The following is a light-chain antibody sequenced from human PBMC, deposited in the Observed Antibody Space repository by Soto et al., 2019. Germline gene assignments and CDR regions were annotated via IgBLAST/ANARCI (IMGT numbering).Light chain of an antibody. CDR1: QRVSRN. Sequence: EIVMTQSPATLSVSPGERATLSCRASQRVSRNLAWYQQKPGQAPRPLIYGASTRATGIPARFSGSGSETEFTLTINSLQSEDFAVYYCQQYNNWPPYTFGQGTKVDIK. V-gene: IGKV3-15*01. CDR2: GAS. J-gene: IGKJ2*01. CDR3: QQYNNWPPYT.